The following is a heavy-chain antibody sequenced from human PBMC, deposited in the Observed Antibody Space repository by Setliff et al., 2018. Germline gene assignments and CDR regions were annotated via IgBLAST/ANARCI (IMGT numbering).Heavy chain of an antibody. CDR2: ISVSGTYI. CDR1: GFTFSAYG. J-gene: IGHJ4*02. Sequence: PGGSLRLSCAASGFTFSAYGVHWVRHAPGKGLEWVSYISVSGTYIDYADSVKGRFTISRDNAKNTLYLQISRLGVEDTAVYYCARDKDKDFDFWGQGTLVTVSS. V-gene: IGHV3-21*05. CDR3: ARDKDKDFDF.